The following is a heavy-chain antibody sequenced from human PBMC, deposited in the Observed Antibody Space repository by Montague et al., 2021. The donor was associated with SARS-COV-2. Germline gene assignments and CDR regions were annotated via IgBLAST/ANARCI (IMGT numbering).Heavy chain of an antibody. V-gene: IGHV2-70*11. D-gene: IGHD4-23*01. CDR1: GFSLSTSRTC. J-gene: IGHJ4*02. CDR3: ARELGTVVTLDY. CDR2: IDWDDDK. Sequence: PALVKPTQTLTLTCTFSGFSLSTSRTCVSWIRQPPGKALEWLARIDWDDDKYYSTSLKTRLTISKDTSKNQVVLTMTNMDPVDTATYYCARELGTVVTLDYWGQGTLVTVSS.